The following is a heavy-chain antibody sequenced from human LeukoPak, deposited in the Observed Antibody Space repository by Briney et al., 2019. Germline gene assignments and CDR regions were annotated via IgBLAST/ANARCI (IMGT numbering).Heavy chain of an antibody. Sequence: QPGGSLRLSCVASGFTFSTYAMIWVRQAPGKGLEWVSAISNTGDNTYYADSVKGRFSISRDNSKNMVYLQMSGLRAEDTAVYYCAKDGGYWGQGTLVTVSS. D-gene: IGHD3-3*01. CDR3: AKDGGY. CDR2: ISNTGDNT. J-gene: IGHJ4*02. CDR1: GFTFSTYA. V-gene: IGHV3-23*01.